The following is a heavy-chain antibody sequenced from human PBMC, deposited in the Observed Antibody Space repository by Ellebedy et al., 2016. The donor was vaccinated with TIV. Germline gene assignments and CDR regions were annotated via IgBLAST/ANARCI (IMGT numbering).Heavy chain of an antibody. D-gene: IGHD3-9*01. Sequence: AASVKVSCKASGYTFTSYGISWVRQAPGQGLEWMGWISAYNGNTNYAQKLQGRVTMTTDTSTSTAYMELSRLRSDDTAVYYCARVDGILTGNGIDYWGQGTLVTVSS. V-gene: IGHV1-18*01. CDR1: GYTFTSYG. CDR2: ISAYNGNT. CDR3: ARVDGILTGNGIDY. J-gene: IGHJ4*02.